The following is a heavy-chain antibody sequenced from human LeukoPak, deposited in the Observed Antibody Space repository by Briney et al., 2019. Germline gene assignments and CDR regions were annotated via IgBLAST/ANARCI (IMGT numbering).Heavy chain of an antibody. J-gene: IGHJ4*02. CDR2: IKQDGSEK. Sequence: PGGSLRLSCAASGFTFSSYWMSWVRQAPGKGLEWVANIKQDGSEKYYVDSVKGRFTISRDNAKNSLYLQMNSLGAEDTAVYYCARPYYDFWSGYYTPYYFDYWGQGTLVTVSS. V-gene: IGHV3-7*03. CDR3: ARPYYDFWSGYYTPYYFDY. D-gene: IGHD3-3*01. CDR1: GFTFSSYW.